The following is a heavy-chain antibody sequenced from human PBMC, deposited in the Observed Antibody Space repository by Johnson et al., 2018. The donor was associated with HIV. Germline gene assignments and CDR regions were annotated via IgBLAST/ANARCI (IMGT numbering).Heavy chain of an antibody. CDR3: ARDRGGIAEQSGAFDI. J-gene: IGHJ3*02. CDR1: GFTFSNYD. D-gene: IGHD6-13*01. Sequence: MLLVESGGGLVQPGGSLRLSCAASGFTFSNYDMHWVRQATGKGLDWVSAIGTAGDTYYPGSVKGRFTISRENAKNSLYLQMNSLRAEDTALYYCARDRGGIAEQSGAFDIWGQGTMVTVSS. CDR2: IGTAGDT. V-gene: IGHV3-13*01.